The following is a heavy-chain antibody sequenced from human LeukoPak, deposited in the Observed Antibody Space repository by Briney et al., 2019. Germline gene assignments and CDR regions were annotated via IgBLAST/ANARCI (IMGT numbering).Heavy chain of an antibody. V-gene: IGHV4-4*07. CDR2: IYTSGST. Sequence: SGTLSLTCTVSGDSLTTYYWNWIRQPAGKGLERIGRIYTSGSTNYNPSLKSRVTMSVDTSKNQFSLKLSSVTAADTAVYYCARESSGSYYRYYFDYWGQGTLVTVSS. CDR3: ARESSGSYYRYYFDY. D-gene: IGHD3-10*01. J-gene: IGHJ4*02. CDR1: GDSLTTYY.